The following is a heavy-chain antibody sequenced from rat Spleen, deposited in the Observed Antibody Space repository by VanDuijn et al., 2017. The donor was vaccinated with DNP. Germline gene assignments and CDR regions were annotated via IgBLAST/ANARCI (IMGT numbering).Heavy chain of an antibody. J-gene: IGHJ1*01. V-gene: IGHV5-31*01. D-gene: IGHD5-1*01. CDR3: ARGSGTYYWYFDF. CDR2: ITSSGGST. Sequence: EVQLVESGGGLVQPGGSLKLSCVASGFTFSYYWMTWIRQVPGKGLEWVAAITSSGGSTYYPDSVKGRFTISRDNAKNTLYLQMNSLRSEDTATYYCARGSGTYYWYFDFWGPGTMVTVSS. CDR1: GFTFSYYW.